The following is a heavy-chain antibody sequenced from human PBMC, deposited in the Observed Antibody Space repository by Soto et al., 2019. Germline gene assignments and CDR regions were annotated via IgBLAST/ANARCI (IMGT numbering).Heavy chain of an antibody. V-gene: IGHV4-34*01. Sequence: SETLSLTCAVYGGCFSGYYWSWIRQPPGKGLEWIGEINHSGSTSYNPSLKSRVTISVDTSKNQFSLKLSSVTAADTAVYYCAREAKRAPVAAAFDYWGQGTLVTVSS. CDR1: GGCFSGYY. CDR3: AREAKRAPVAAAFDY. CDR2: INHSGST. D-gene: IGHD6-19*01. J-gene: IGHJ4*02.